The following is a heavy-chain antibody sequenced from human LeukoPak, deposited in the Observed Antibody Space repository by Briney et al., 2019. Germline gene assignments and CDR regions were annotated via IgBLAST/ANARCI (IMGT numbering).Heavy chain of an antibody. Sequence: GASVKVSCKASGYTFTSYDINWVRQATGQGLEWMGWMSPNSGNTGYAQKFQGRVTMTRNTSISTAYMELSSLRSEDTAVYYCARVVGDSSGYDYWGQGTLVTVSS. CDR3: ARVVGDSSGYDY. J-gene: IGHJ4*02. CDR1: GYTFTSYD. D-gene: IGHD3-22*01. CDR2: MSPNSGNT. V-gene: IGHV1-8*01.